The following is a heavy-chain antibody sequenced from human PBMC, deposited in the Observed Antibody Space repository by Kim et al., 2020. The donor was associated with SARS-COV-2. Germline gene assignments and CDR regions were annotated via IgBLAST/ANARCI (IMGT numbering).Heavy chain of an antibody. D-gene: IGHD2-21*02. CDR1: GFTFSSYS. CDR2: ISSSSSYI. V-gene: IGHV3-21*01. Sequence: GGSLRLSCAASGFTFSSYSMNWVRQAPGKGLEWVSSISSSSSYIYYAYSVKGRFTISRDNAKNSLYLQMNSLRAEDTAVYYCARLYCGGDCYDYYYYGMDVWGQGTTVTVSS. CDR3: ARLYCGGDCYDYYYYGMDV. J-gene: IGHJ6*02.